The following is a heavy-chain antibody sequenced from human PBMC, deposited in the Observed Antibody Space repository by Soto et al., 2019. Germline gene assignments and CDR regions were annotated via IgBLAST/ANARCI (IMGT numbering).Heavy chain of an antibody. CDR1: GDSMSGSY. D-gene: IGHD1-26*01. V-gene: IGHV4-59*01. CDR3: ARGGWYVDF. J-gene: IGHJ4*02. CDR2: IYFSGST. Sequence: SSETLSLTCTVSGDSMSGSYWSWIRQSPGKGLEWIGYIYFSGSTSYNPSLKSRVTMSVDTSKNLFSLKMTSVTAADTAVYFCARGGWYVDFWGQGTVVTVSS.